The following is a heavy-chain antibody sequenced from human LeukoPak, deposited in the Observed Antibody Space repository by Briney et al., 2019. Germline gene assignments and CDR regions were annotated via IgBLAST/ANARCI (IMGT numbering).Heavy chain of an antibody. CDR1: GFTFSGSA. Sequence: GGSLRLSCVASGFTFSGSAMHWVRQASGKGLEWVGRIRSKANSYATAYAASVKGRFTISRDDSKNTAYLQMNSLKTEDTAVYYCTTRIPQDAFDIWGQGTMVTVSS. CDR3: TTRIPQDAFDI. J-gene: IGHJ3*02. V-gene: IGHV3-73*01. CDR2: IRSKANSYAT.